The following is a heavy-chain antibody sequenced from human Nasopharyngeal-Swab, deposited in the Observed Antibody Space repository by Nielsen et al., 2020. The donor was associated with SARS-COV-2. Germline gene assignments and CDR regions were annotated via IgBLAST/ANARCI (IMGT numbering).Heavy chain of an antibody. CDR2: ISYDGSNK. D-gene: IGHD3-10*01. Sequence: SCKASGYTFTNFAMHWVRQAPGKGLEWVAVISYDGSNKYYADSVKGRFTISRDNSKNTLYLQMNSLRAEDTAVYYCARVDGWFGELFVDYWGQGTLVTVSS. V-gene: IGHV3-30-3*01. CDR1: GYTFTNFA. CDR3: ARVDGWFGELFVDY. J-gene: IGHJ4*02.